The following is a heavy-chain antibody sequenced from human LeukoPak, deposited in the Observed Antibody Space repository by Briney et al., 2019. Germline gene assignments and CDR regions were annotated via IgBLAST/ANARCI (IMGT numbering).Heavy chain of an antibody. J-gene: IGHJ4*02. Sequence: ASVKVSCKASGYTFTGYYMHWVRQAPGQGLEWMGWINPDSGDTNYAQKFQGWVTMTRDTSISTAYMELSRLRSDDTAVYYCAREACSGGSCYGPLPDYWGQGTLVTVSS. CDR1: GYTFTGYY. CDR2: INPDSGDT. V-gene: IGHV1-2*04. CDR3: AREACSGGSCYGPLPDY. D-gene: IGHD2-15*01.